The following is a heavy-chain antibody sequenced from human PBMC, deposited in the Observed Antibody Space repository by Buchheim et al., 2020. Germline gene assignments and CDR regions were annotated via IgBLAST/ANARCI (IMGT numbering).Heavy chain of an antibody. CDR1: GFTFSSYA. CDR3: ATPHIVVVPAARSDGMDV. J-gene: IGHJ6*02. CDR2: ISGSGGST. D-gene: IGHD2-2*01. V-gene: IGHV3-23*01. Sequence: EVQLLESGGGLVQPGGSLRLSCSASGFTFSSYAMSWVRQAPGKGLEWVSSISGSGGSTYYADSVKGRFTISRDNSKNTLYLQMNSLRAEDAAVYYCATPHIVVVPAARSDGMDVWGQGT.